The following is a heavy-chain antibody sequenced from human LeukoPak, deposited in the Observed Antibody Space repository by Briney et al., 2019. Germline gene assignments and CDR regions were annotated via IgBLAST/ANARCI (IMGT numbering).Heavy chain of an antibody. CDR1: GYSFTSYY. Sequence: SVKVSCKASGYSFTSYYIHWVRQATRQGLEWMGMINPSGGSTTYAQKFQGRVTMTRDTSTRTVYMELSSLRSEDTAVYYCARDGVFDSSGYYDFDYWGQGTLVNVSS. D-gene: IGHD3-22*01. V-gene: IGHV1-46*01. J-gene: IGHJ4*02. CDR2: INPSGGST. CDR3: ARDGVFDSSGYYDFDY.